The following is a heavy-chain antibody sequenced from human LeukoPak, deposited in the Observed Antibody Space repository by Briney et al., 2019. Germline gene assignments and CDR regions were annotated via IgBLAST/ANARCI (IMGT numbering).Heavy chain of an antibody. V-gene: IGHV3-30*18. Sequence: PGGSLRLSCAASGFTFDDYAMHWVRQAPGKGLEWVAVILYDGSNKYYTDSVKGRFTISRDNSKNTLYLQMNTLRGEDTAVYYCAKLISTSPHYFDYWGQGTLVTVSS. D-gene: IGHD2-2*01. J-gene: IGHJ4*02. CDR3: AKLISTSPHYFDY. CDR1: GFTFDDYA. CDR2: ILYDGSNK.